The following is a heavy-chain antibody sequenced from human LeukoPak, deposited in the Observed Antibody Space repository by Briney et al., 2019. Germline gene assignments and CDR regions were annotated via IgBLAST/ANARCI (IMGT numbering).Heavy chain of an antibody. CDR3: AREGVAGSGDY. CDR2: ISSSSSYI. J-gene: IGHJ4*02. V-gene: IGHV3-21*01. CDR1: GLTFSSYW. D-gene: IGHD6-19*01. Sequence: PGGSLRLSCAASGLTFSSYWIHWVRQAPGKGLEWVSSISSSSSYIYYADSVKGRFTISRDNAKNSLYLQMNSLRAEDTAVYYCAREGVAGSGDYWGQGTLVTVSS.